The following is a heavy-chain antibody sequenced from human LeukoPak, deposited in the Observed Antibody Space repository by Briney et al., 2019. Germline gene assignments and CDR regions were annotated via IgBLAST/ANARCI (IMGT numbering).Heavy chain of an antibody. CDR3: ARAHSSGWDYFDY. J-gene: IGHJ4*02. CDR2: ISSSGSTI. Sequence: PGGSLRLSCAASGFTFSDYYMSWIRQAPGKGLEWVSYISSSGSTIYYADSVKGRFTISRDNAKNSLYLQMNSLRAEDTAVYYCARAHSSGWDYFDYWGQGTLVTVSS. D-gene: IGHD6-19*01. CDR1: GFTFSDYY. V-gene: IGHV3-11*01.